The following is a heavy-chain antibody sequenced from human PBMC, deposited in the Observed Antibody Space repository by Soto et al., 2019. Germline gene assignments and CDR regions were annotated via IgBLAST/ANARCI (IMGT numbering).Heavy chain of an antibody. Sequence: EVQVVESGGGLVQPGGSLRLSCAVSGFTFRNYWMHWVRQGPGKGLVWVSRINSDGSSTSYADSVKGRFTISRDNAKNTLYLQMNSLRAEDTAVYFCASAEDFGVAHDLWGQGTLVTVSS. J-gene: IGHJ5*02. CDR1: GFTFRNYW. CDR3: ASAEDFGVAHDL. V-gene: IGHV3-74*01. D-gene: IGHD3-3*01. CDR2: INSDGSST.